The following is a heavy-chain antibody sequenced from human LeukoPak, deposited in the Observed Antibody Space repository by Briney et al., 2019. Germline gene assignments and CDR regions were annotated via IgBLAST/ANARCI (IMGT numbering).Heavy chain of an antibody. D-gene: IGHD3-10*01. Sequence: SETLSLTCAVYGGSFSGYYWSWIRKPPGKGLEWIGEINHSRSTSYSPSLKSRVTISVDTSKNQFSLKLSSVTAADTAVYYCARETRTYDSGSYYIDYWGRGTLVTVSS. J-gene: IGHJ4*02. CDR1: GGSFSGYY. V-gene: IGHV4-34*01. CDR2: INHSRST. CDR3: ARETRTYDSGSYYIDY.